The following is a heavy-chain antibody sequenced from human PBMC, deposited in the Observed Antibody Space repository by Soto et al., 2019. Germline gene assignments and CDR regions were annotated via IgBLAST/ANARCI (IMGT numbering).Heavy chain of an antibody. Sequence: ASETLSLTCTVSGGSISSYYWSWIRQPAGKGLEWIGRIYTSGSTNYNPSLKSRVTMSVDTSKNQFSLKLSSVTAADTAVYYCAREQYSSGWPGFYYYYYGMDVWGQGTTVTVS. CDR3: AREQYSSGWPGFYYYYYGMDV. J-gene: IGHJ6*02. V-gene: IGHV4-4*07. D-gene: IGHD6-19*01. CDR2: IYTSGST. CDR1: GGSISSYY.